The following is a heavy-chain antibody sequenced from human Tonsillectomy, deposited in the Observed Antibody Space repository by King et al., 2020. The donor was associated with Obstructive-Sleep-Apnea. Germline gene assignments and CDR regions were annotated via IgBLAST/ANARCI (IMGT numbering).Heavy chain of an antibody. CDR2: ISSSSSTI. J-gene: IGHJ5*02. V-gene: IGHV3-48*04. CDR1: GFTFSSYS. D-gene: IGHD3-22*01. CDR3: ARHDGSGYYWFDP. Sequence: EVQLVESGGGLVQPGGSLRLSCAASGFTFSSYSMNWVRQAPGKGLEWVSYISSSSSTIYYADSVKGRFTISRDNAKNSLYLQMNSLRAEDTAVYYCARHDGSGYYWFDPWGQGTLVTVSS.